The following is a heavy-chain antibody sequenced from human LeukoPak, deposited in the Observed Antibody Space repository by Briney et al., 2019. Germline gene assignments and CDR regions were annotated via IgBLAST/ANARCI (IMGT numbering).Heavy chain of an antibody. CDR2: ISYDGSNK. D-gene: IGHD6-13*01. CDR3: ARVPDAAAAFDY. Sequence: GGSLRLSCAASGFTFSSYAMHWVRQAPGKGLEWVAVISYDGSNKYYADSVKGRFTISRDNSKHTLYLQMNSLRAEDTAVYYCARVPDAAAAFDYWGQGTLVTVSS. J-gene: IGHJ4*02. CDR1: GFTFSSYA. V-gene: IGHV3-30*04.